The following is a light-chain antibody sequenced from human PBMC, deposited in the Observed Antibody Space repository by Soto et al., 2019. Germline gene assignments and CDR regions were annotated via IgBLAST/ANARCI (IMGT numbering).Light chain of an antibody. CDR3: LQHNSYPYT. V-gene: IGKV1-17*03. CDR2: GAS. J-gene: IGKJ2*01. Sequence: DIQMTQSPSVVSASVGDTVTVTCRASQGITTFLAWFRQRPGRVPERLIYGASSLQSGVPSRFSGRGSGTEFTLTISSLQPEDFGIYYCLQHNSYPYTFGPGTKLVIK. CDR1: QGITTF.